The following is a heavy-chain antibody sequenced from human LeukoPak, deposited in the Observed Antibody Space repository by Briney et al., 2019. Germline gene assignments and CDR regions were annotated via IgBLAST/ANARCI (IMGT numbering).Heavy chain of an antibody. Sequence: GGSLRLSCAASGFTFSDYYMSWIRQAPGKGLEWVSYISSSGSTIYYADSVKGRFTISRDSSKNTLYLQMNSLRAEDTAVYYCARRAGAYSHPYDYWGQGTLVTVSS. V-gene: IGHV3-11*01. CDR3: ARRAGAYSHPYDY. CDR1: GFTFSDYY. J-gene: IGHJ4*02. CDR2: ISSSGSTI. D-gene: IGHD4/OR15-4a*01.